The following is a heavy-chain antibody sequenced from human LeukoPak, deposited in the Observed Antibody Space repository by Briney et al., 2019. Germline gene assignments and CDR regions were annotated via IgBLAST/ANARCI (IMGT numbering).Heavy chain of an antibody. CDR2: IWYDGSNK. J-gene: IGHJ2*01. Sequence: GGSLRLSCAASRFTFRNYGMHWVRQAPGKGLEWVTIIWYDGSNKYYADSVKGRFTISRDNSKNTLYLQMNSLRAEDTAVYYCARRPRSGTGGWYFDLWGRGTLVTVSS. V-gene: IGHV3-33*01. D-gene: IGHD2-8*02. CDR3: ARRPRSGTGGWYFDL. CDR1: RFTFRNYG.